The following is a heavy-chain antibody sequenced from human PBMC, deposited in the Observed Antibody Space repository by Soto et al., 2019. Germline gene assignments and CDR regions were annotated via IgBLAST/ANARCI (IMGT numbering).Heavy chain of an antibody. D-gene: IGHD5-12*01. V-gene: IGHV1-2*04. J-gene: IGHJ6*02. Sequence: ASVKVSCKASGYTFTGYYMHWVRQAPGQGLEWMGWINPNSGGTNYAQKFQGWVTMTRDTSIGTAYMELSRLRSDDTAVYYCARGYRMVATSKSGNYYYGMDVWGQGTTVTVSS. CDR2: INPNSGGT. CDR3: ARGYRMVATSKSGNYYYGMDV. CDR1: GYTFTGYY.